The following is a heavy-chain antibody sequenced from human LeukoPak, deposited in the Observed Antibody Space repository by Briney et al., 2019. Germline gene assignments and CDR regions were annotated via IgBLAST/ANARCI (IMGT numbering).Heavy chain of an antibody. D-gene: IGHD3-10*01. CDR3: ARDPAALGWFDP. J-gene: IGHJ5*02. CDR2: IYYSGST. Sequence: PSETLSLTCTVSGGSISSYYWSWIRQPPGKGLEWIGYIYYSGSTNYNPSLKSRVTISVDTSKNQFSLKLSSVTAADTAVYYCARDPAALGWFDPWGQGTQVTVSS. CDR1: GGSISSYY. V-gene: IGHV4-59*01.